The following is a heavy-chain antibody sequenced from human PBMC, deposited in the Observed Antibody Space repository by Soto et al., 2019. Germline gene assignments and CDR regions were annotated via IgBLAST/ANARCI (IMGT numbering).Heavy chain of an antibody. D-gene: IGHD5-12*01. CDR2: INHSGST. CDR1: GGSFSGYY. CDR3: ARGYSGYGGWFDP. J-gene: IGHJ5*02. V-gene: IGHV4-34*01. Sequence: PSGTLSLTCAVYGGSFSGYYWSWIRQPPGKGLEWIGEINHSGSTNYNPSLKSRVTISVDTSKNQFSLKLSSVTAADTAVYYCARGYSGYGGWFDPWGQGTLVTV.